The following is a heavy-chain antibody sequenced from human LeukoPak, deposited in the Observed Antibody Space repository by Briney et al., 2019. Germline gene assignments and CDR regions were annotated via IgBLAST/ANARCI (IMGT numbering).Heavy chain of an antibody. CDR3: ARQKCTSTSCLTKNAFDI. J-gene: IGHJ3*02. Sequence: SETLSLTCTVSGSISSYYWSWIRQPPGKGLEWIGYIYTSGSTNYNPSLKSRVTISVDTSKNQFSLDLSSVTAADTAVYYCARQKCTSTSCLTKNAFDIWGQGPMVTVSS. D-gene: IGHD2-2*01. CDR2: IYTSGST. CDR1: GSISSYY. V-gene: IGHV4-4*09.